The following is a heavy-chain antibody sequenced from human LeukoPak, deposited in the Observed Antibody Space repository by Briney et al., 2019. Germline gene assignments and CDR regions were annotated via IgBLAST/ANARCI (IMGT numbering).Heavy chain of an antibody. CDR2: MNPNSGNT. D-gene: IGHD6-13*01. CDR3: AFWAAAHYYYGMAV. Sequence: ASVKVSCKASGYTFTSYDINWVRQATGQGLEWMGWMNPNSGNTGYAQKFQGRVTMTRNTSISTAYMELSSLRSEDTAVYYCAFWAAAHYYYGMAVWGQGTTVTVSS. V-gene: IGHV1-8*01. CDR1: GYTFTSYD. J-gene: IGHJ6*02.